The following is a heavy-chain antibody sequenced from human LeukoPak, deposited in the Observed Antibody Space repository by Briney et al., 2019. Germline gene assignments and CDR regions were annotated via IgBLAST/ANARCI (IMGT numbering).Heavy chain of an antibody. CDR1: GGSFNSYS. CDR2: IDYSGGT. Sequence: SETLSLTCTVSGGSFNSYSWSWIRQPPGKGLEWIGYIDYSGGTNYNPSLKSRVTISVDTSKNQFSLKLSSVTAADTAVYFCARHQLTFDYWGQGTLVTVSS. D-gene: IGHD1-1*01. CDR3: ARHQLTFDY. V-gene: IGHV4-59*08. J-gene: IGHJ4*02.